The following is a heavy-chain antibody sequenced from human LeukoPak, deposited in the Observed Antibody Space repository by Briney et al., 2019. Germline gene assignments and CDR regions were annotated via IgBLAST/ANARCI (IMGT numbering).Heavy chain of an antibody. CDR3: ARFGHRRVGLGYCSSTSCYGHDAFDI. V-gene: IGHV3-23*01. CDR1: GFTSRNSV. J-gene: IGHJ3*02. CDR2: ISVSGVST. D-gene: IGHD2-2*01. Sequence: GGSLRLSCAASGFTSRNSVMSWVRQPPGKGLEWVSAISVSGVSTYYADSVKGRFTISRDNSNNMLYLQMNYLRAEDTAVYYCARFGHRRVGLGYCSSTSCYGHDAFDIWGQGTMVTVSS.